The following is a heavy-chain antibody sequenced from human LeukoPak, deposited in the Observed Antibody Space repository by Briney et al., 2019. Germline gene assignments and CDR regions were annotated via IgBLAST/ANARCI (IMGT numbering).Heavy chain of an antibody. CDR3: AKDRCSNGIGCYYYYMEV. Sequence: GGSLRLSCAASGFTFSSCGMHWVRQAPGKGLEWVAYIQYDRTNEQYAHSVKGRFRISRDNSNNILCLQMNSLRTEDTAVYYCAKDRCSNGIGCYYYYMEVWGKGTTVTISS. CDR1: GFTFSSCG. D-gene: IGHD2-8*01. V-gene: IGHV3-30*02. CDR2: IQYDRTNE. J-gene: IGHJ6*03.